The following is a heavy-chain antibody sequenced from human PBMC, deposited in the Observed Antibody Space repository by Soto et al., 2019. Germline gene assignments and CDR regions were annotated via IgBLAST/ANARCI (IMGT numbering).Heavy chain of an antibody. CDR1: GYTFTSYG. CDR3: AREYDFWSGYPDYYYYGMDV. D-gene: IGHD3-3*01. J-gene: IGHJ6*02. CDR2: ISAYNGNT. V-gene: IGHV1-18*01. Sequence: ASVKVSCKASGYTFTSYGISWVRQAPGQGLEWMGWISAYNGNTNYAQKLQGRVTMTTDTSTSTAYMELRSLRSDDTAVYYCAREYDFWSGYPDYYYYGMDVWGQGTTVTVS.